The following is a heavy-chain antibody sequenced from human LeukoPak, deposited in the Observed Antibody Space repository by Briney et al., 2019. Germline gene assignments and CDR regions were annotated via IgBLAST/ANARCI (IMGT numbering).Heavy chain of an antibody. Sequence: GGSLRLSCVASGFTFSIYWMGWVRQAPGRGPEWLAIIKEDGSVIWDVESVRGRFTISRDNAKNSVYLEMNSLRAEDTAVYYCARGSGRQQLEQNYWGQGNLVTVSS. J-gene: IGHJ4*02. CDR1: GFTFSIYW. CDR2: IKEDGSVI. D-gene: IGHD6-13*01. V-gene: IGHV3-7*01. CDR3: ARGSGRQQLEQNY.